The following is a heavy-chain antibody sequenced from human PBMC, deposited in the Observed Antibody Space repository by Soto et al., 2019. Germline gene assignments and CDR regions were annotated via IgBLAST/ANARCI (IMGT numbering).Heavy chain of an antibody. V-gene: IGHV5-10-1*01. CDR2: IDPSDSYT. Sequence: GESLKISCKGSGYSFTSYWISRVRQMPGKGLEWMGRIDPSDSYTNYSPSFQGHVTISADKSISTAYLQWSSLKAPDTAMYYCARRGSSGWYTYNWFDPWGQGTLVTVSS. CDR3: ARRGSSGWYTYNWFDP. D-gene: IGHD6-19*01. CDR1: GYSFTSYW. J-gene: IGHJ5*02.